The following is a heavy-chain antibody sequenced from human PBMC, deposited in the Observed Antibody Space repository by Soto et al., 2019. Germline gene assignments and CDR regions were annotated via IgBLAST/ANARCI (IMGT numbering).Heavy chain of an antibody. J-gene: IGHJ6*02. Sequence: SVKVSCKASGGTFSSYAISWVRQAPGQGLEWMGGIIPIFGTENYAQKFQGRVTITADESTSTAYMELRSLRSEDTAVYYCARVAAAGKEDYYYGMEVWGQGTTLTLSS. CDR2: IIPIFGTE. CDR1: GGTFSSYA. V-gene: IGHV1-69*13. CDR3: ARVAAAGKEDYYYGMEV. D-gene: IGHD6-13*01.